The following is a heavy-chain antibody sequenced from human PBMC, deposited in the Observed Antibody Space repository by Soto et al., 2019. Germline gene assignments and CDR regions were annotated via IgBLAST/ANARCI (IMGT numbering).Heavy chain of an antibody. J-gene: IGHJ4*02. D-gene: IGHD3-16*01. V-gene: IGHV2-5*01. CDR1: GLSLSARGVG. CDR3: AHSPWGAAPDY. Sequence: PTQTLTLTCSVSGLSLSARGVGVGWIRQPPGKALEWLAIIYWNDDKLYSPSLKSRLTITKDTAENQVVLTMTNMDPVDTATYFCAHSPWGAAPDYWGQGTVVTVSS. CDR2: IYWNDDK.